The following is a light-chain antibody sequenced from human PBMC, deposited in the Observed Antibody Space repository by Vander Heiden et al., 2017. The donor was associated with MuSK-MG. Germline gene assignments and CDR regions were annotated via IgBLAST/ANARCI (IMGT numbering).Light chain of an antibody. V-gene: IGLV2-23*02. Sequence: QSALTQPASVSGSPGQSITISCTGTNSDIGSFNVVSWYQHHPGTAPKLIIYEVNKRPSGVSNRFSGSKSGNTASLTISGLQAEDEADYYCCSHATNNRIFGGGTKLTVL. J-gene: IGLJ2*01. CDR3: CSHATNNRI. CDR2: EVN. CDR1: NSDIGSFNV.